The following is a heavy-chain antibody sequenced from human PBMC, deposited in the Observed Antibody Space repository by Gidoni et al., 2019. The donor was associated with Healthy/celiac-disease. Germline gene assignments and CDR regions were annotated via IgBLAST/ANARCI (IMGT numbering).Heavy chain of an antibody. CDR1: RFAFSSYT. Sequence: QVQLVESGGGVVQPGRSLRLPCAASRFAFSSYTIHWVRQAPGKGLEWVAVISYDGRNKYYADSVKGRFTISRDNFKNTLYLQMNSLRAEDTAVYYCAREMTTVTRKYSYFDYWGQGTLVTVSS. CDR2: ISYDGRNK. CDR3: AREMTTVTRKYSYFDY. J-gene: IGHJ4*02. V-gene: IGHV3-30*04. D-gene: IGHD4-17*01.